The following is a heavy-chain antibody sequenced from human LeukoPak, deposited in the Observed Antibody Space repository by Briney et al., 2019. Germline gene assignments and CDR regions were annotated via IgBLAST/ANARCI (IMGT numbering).Heavy chain of an antibody. D-gene: IGHD1-14*01. CDR2: IYYSGST. V-gene: IGHV4-59*01. Sequence: TSETLSLTCTVSGGSISSYYWSWIRQPPGKGLEWIGYIYYSGSTNYNPSLKSRVTISVDTSKNQFSLKLSSVTAADTAVYYCARLPGDYYYYYMDVWGKGTTVTISS. J-gene: IGHJ6*03. CDR1: GGSISSYY. CDR3: ARLPGDYYYYYMDV.